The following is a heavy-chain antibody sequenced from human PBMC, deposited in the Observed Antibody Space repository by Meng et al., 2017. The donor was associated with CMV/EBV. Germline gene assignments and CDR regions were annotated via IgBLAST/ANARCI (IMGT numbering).Heavy chain of an antibody. CDR1: GYTFTCYD. V-gene: IGHV1-8*01. CDR2: MNPNSGYT. J-gene: IGHJ6*02. D-gene: IGHD2-21*01. CDR3: ARALPWAPRLFRMVIGTRLGGMDV. Sequence: ASVQVSCKASGYTFTCYDINWVRQATGQGLEWMGWMNPNSGYTGYAQKFQGRVTMTRNTSISTAYMELSSLRSEDTAVHYCARALPWAPRLFRMVIGTRLGGMDVWGQGTTVTVSS.